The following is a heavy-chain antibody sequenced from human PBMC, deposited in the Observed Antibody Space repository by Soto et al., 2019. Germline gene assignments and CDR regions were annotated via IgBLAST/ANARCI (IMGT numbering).Heavy chain of an antibody. CDR3: ARSSDIVATVDY. V-gene: IGHV1-3*01. D-gene: IGHD5-12*01. CDR1: GYSFTTYA. CDR2: INAGDGNT. Sequence: ASVKVSCKASGYSFTTYAMHWVRQAPGQRLEWMGWINAGDGNTRYSQNFQDRVTITRDTSASTAYMELSSLRSEDTAVYYCARSSDIVATVDYWGQGTLVTVSS. J-gene: IGHJ4*02.